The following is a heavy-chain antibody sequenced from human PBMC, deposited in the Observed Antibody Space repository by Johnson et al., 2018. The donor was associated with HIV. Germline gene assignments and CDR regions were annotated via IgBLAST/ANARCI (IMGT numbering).Heavy chain of an antibody. Sequence: VQLVESGGGVVRPGGSLRLPCAASGFTFDDYGMTWVRQAPGKGLEWVSAISGSGGSTYYADSVKGRFTISRDNSKNTLYLQMNSLRAEDTAVYYCAKDRGVVTPRAFDIWGQGTMVTVSS. CDR2: ISGSGGST. CDR3: AKDRGVVTPRAFDI. D-gene: IGHD4-23*01. V-gene: IGHV3-23*04. J-gene: IGHJ3*02. CDR1: GFTFDDYG.